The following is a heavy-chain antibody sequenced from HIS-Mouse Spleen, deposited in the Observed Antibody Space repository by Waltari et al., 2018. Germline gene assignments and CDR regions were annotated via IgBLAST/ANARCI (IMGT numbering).Heavy chain of an antibody. CDR1: GFPFSTYA. J-gene: IGHJ5*02. Sequence: QVQLVESGGGVVKPGRSLRLSFAASGFPFSTYAMHWVRQAPGKGLEWVAVISYDGSNKYYADSVKGRFTISRDNSKNTLYLQMNSLRAEDTAVYYCARTLLNIAAPFDPWGQGTLVTVSS. D-gene: IGHD6-6*01. CDR3: ARTLLNIAAPFDP. V-gene: IGHV3-30*04. CDR2: ISYDGSNK.